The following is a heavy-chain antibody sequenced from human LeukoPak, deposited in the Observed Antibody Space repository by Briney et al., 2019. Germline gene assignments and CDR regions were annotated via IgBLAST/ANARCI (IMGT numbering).Heavy chain of an antibody. D-gene: IGHD2-21*02. J-gene: IGHJ6*03. CDR2: IYISGSGST. CDR3: ARAPSVVTAGVVGYYYYMDV. CDR1: GGSISSYY. Sequence: PSETLSLTCTVSGGSISSYYWSWIRQPAGKGLEWVGRIYISGSGSTNDNPSLKSRVTMSVDTSKNQFSLKLSSVTAADTAVYYCARAPSVVTAGVVGYYYYMDVWGKGTMVTISS. V-gene: IGHV4-4*07.